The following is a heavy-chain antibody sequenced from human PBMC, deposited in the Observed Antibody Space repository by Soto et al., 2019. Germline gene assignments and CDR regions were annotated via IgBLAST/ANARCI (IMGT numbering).Heavy chain of an antibody. D-gene: IGHD6-13*01. V-gene: IGHV4-31*03. CDR3: ARGIWGAAAGTLYYGMDV. CDR2: IYYSGST. Sequence: SETLSLTCTVSGGSISSGGYYWSWIRQHPGKCLEWIGYIYYSGSTYYNPSLKSRVTISVGTSKNQFSLKLSSVTAADTAVYYCARGIWGAAAGTLYYGMDVWGQGTTVTVSS. J-gene: IGHJ6*02. CDR1: GGSISSGGYY.